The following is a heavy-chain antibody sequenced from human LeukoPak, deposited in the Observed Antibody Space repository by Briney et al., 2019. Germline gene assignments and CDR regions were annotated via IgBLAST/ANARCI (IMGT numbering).Heavy chain of an antibody. D-gene: IGHD3-10*01. CDR3: AKDVGYYGSGSYIDY. J-gene: IGHJ4*02. Sequence: GGSLRLSCAASGFTFSSYAMSWVRQAPGKGLEWVSAISGSGGSTYYADSVKGRFTISGDNSKNTLCLQMNSLRAEDTAVYYCAKDVGYYGSGSYIDYWGQGTLVTVSS. CDR2: ISGSGGST. CDR1: GFTFSSYA. V-gene: IGHV3-23*01.